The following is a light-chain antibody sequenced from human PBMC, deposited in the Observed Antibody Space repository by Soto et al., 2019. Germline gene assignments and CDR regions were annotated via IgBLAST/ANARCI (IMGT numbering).Light chain of an antibody. Sequence: DIQMTQSPCSLAACVGDRVTITFGASQSISSYLNWYQQKPGKAPKLLIYAASSLQSGVPSRFSGSGSGTDFTLTISSLQPEDFATYYCQQSYSTPITFGQGTRLEIK. V-gene: IGKV1-39*01. CDR3: QQSYSTPIT. CDR2: AAS. CDR1: QSISSY. J-gene: IGKJ5*01.